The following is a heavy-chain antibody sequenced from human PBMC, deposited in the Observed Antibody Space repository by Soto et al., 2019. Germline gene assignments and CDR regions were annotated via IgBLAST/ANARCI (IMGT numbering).Heavy chain of an antibody. D-gene: IGHD4-17*01. V-gene: IGHV3-20*04. CDR2: INWNGGST. CDR1: GFTFDDYG. CDR3: ARDPPATTVTLTDYYYGMDV. Sequence: GGSLRLSCAASGFTFDDYGMSWVRQAPGKGLEWVSGINWNGGSTGYADSVKGRFTISRDNAKNSLYLQMNSLRAEDTALYYCARDPPATTVTLTDYYYGMDVWGQGTTVTVSS. J-gene: IGHJ6*02.